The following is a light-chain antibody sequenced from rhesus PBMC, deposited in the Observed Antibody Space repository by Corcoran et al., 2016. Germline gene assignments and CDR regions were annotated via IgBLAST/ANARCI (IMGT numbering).Light chain of an antibody. V-gene: IGKV1-22*01. Sequence: DMQMTQSPSSLSASVGDTVTITCRASQDISGHLAWYQQKPGRAPKLLIYKASRLQSGVPSRFSGRGSGTDFTLTISSLQSEDSATYYCQQYSSRPPWTFGQGTKVEIK. J-gene: IGKJ1*01. CDR2: KAS. CDR1: QDISGH. CDR3: QQYSSRPPWT.